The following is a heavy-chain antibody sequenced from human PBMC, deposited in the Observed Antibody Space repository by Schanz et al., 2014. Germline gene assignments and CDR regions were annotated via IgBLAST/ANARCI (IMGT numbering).Heavy chain of an antibody. V-gene: IGHV1-46*01. CDR1: GYTFTSDS. J-gene: IGHJ3*01. D-gene: IGHD2-8*02. CDR2: INPSGGST. CDR3: ATMWGYCTATACQILEVLDV. Sequence: QVQLVQSGAEVKKPGASVKVSCKASGYTFTSDSMHWVRQAPGQGLEWMGMINPSGGSTNNAQKFQGRLTMTRDTSTSTVYMELSSLRSEDTAMYYCATMWGYCTATACQILEVLDVWGQGTMVTVSS.